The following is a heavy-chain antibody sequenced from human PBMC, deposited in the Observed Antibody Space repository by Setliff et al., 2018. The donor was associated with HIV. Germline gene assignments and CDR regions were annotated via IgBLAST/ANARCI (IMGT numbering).Heavy chain of an antibody. D-gene: IGHD6-13*01. V-gene: IGHV3-23*01. CDR3: ARDSSSWYEFYFDC. Sequence: PGGSLRLSCVASGFTFREKAMTWVRQPPGKGLEWVSGISGRGASTYYADAARDRFTISRDNAKNSLYLQMNSLRAEDTAVYYCARDSSSWYEFYFDCWGQGTLVTVSS. CDR1: GFTFREKA. CDR2: ISGRGAST. J-gene: IGHJ4*02.